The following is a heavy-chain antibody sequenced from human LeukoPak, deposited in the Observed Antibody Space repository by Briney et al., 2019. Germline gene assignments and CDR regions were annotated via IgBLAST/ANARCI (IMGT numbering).Heavy chain of an antibody. J-gene: IGHJ3*02. CDR3: ARGANVAATTPDAFDI. CDR2: INHSGST. Sequence: KSSETLSLTCAVYGGSFSGYYWSWIRQPPGKGLEWIGEINHSGSTNYNPSLKSRVTISVDTSKNQFSLKLSSVTAADTAVYYCARGANVAATTPDAFDIWSLGRMVTVSS. V-gene: IGHV4-34*01. D-gene: IGHD2-15*01. CDR1: GGSFSGYY.